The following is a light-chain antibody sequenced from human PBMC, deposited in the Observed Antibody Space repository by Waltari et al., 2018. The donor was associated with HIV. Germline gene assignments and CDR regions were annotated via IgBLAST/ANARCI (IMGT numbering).Light chain of an antibody. CDR3: SSYGGSNNLL. CDR1: SSDVGAYHA. CDR2: EVT. J-gene: IGLJ2*01. V-gene: IGLV2-8*01. Sequence: QSALTQPPSASGSPGQSVAISCSGTSSDVGAYHAVSWYQPHPGQAPNLTIYEVTKRPSGVPDRFSGSKSGNTASLTVSGLQAEDEGDYYCSSYGGSNNLLFGGGTKVTVL.